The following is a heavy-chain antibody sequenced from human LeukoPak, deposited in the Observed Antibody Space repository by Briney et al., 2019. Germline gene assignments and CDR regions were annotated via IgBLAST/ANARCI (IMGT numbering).Heavy chain of an antibody. D-gene: IGHD3/OR15-3a*01. J-gene: IGHJ4*02. CDR3: ARLNDFWTGYLKYYFDD. Sequence: GESLKISCKGSGYSFTSYWIGWVRQMPWKGLEWMGIIYPRDSETRYSPSFQGQVTISADKSISTAYLQWSSLKASDTAMYYCARLNDFWTGYLKYYFDDWGQGSLVTVSS. CDR1: GYSFTSYW. V-gene: IGHV5-51*01. CDR2: IYPRDSET.